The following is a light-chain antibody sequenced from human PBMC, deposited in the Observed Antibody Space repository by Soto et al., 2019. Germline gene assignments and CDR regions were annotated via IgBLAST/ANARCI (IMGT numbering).Light chain of an antibody. Sequence: EIILTQFPATLSLSPGERATLSCRASQSVDSYLAWYQQKPGQAPRLLIYGASNRATGIQTRFSGSGSGTDFTLTISSLEPEDFAVYYCQQRSNWLTFGGGTKVDTK. J-gene: IGKJ4*01. CDR1: QSVDSY. CDR3: QQRSNWLT. CDR2: GAS. V-gene: IGKV3-11*01.